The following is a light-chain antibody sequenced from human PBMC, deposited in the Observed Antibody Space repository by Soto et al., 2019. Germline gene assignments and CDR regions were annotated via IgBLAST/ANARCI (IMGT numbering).Light chain of an antibody. CDR2: EDD. Sequence: NFMLTQPHSVSESPGKTVTISCTRSSGSIASNYMQWFQQRPGSAPTTVIYEDDQRHSGVPDRFSASIDSSSNSASLTISGLKTEDEADYYCQSYDNNNWVFGGGTKLTVL. V-gene: IGLV6-57*03. CDR1: SGSIASNY. J-gene: IGLJ3*02. CDR3: QSYDNNNWV.